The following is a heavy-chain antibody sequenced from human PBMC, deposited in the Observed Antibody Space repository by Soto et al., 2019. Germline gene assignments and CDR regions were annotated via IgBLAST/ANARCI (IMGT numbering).Heavy chain of an antibody. CDR3: ARELTVTTQFRVHYYYYYMDV. D-gene: IGHD4-4*01. Sequence: GASVKVSCKASGYTFTSYAMHWVRQAPGQRLEWIGWINAGNGNTKYSQKFQGRVTITRDTSASTAYMELSSLRSEDTAVYYCARELTVTTQFRVHYYYYYMDVWGKGTTVTVSS. CDR1: GYTFTSYA. CDR2: INAGNGNT. J-gene: IGHJ6*03. V-gene: IGHV1-3*01.